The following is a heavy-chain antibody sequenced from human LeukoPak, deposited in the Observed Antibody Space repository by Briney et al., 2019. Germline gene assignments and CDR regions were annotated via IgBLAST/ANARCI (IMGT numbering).Heavy chain of an antibody. V-gene: IGHV4-61*01. CDR1: GDSGASSGSSW. D-gene: IGHD4-17*01. J-gene: IGHJ3*01. CDR3: ASRTVTTFQLL. CDR2: VHSSGST. Sequence: SETLSLTCDVSGDSGASSGSSWSGWFRQPPGKGLEWIGYVHSSGSTKYNSSLGSRVTISMDTSRNQFSLKLSSVTAADTAVYYCASRTVTTFQLLWGQGTMVTVSS.